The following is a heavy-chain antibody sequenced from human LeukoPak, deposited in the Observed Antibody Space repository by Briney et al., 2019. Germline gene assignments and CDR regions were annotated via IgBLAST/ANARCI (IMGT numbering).Heavy chain of an antibody. V-gene: IGHV3-66*01. CDR1: GFTVSSNY. Sequence: GGSLRLSCAASGFTVSSNYMSWVRQAPGKGLEWVSVIYSGGSTYYADSVKGRFTISRDNSKNTLYLQMNSLRAEDTAVYYCARDAGASIAAAGTGRDYWGQGTLVTVSS. CDR3: ARDAGASIAAAGTGRDY. D-gene: IGHD6-13*01. J-gene: IGHJ4*02. CDR2: IYSGGST.